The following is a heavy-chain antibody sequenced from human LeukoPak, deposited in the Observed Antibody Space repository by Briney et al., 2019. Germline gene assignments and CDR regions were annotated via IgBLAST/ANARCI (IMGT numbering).Heavy chain of an antibody. J-gene: IGHJ5*02. CDR1: GFSLSNARMG. CDR3: ARIYYGDYGSYWFDP. Sequence: SGPTLVNPTETLTLTCTVSGFSLSNARMGVSWIRQPPGEALEWLAHIFSNDEKSYSTSLKSRLTISKDTSKSQVVLTMTNMDPVDTATYYCARIYYGDYGSYWFDPWGQGTLVTVSS. D-gene: IGHD4-17*01. CDR2: IFSNDEK. V-gene: IGHV2-26*01.